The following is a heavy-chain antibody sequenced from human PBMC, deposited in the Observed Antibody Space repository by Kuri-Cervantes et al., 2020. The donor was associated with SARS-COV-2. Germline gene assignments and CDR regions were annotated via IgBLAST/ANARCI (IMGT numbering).Heavy chain of an antibody. CDR3: ARQVAHYDILTGYQMYYFDY. J-gene: IGHJ4*02. V-gene: IGHV5-10-1*01. Sequence: SCKGSGYSFTSYWVSWVRQMPGKGLEWMGRIDPSDSYTNYSPSFQGHVTISADKSISTAYLQWSSLKASDTATYYCARQVAHYDILTGYQMYYFDYWGQGTLVTVSS. CDR1: GYSFTSYW. CDR2: IDPSDSYT. D-gene: IGHD3-9*01.